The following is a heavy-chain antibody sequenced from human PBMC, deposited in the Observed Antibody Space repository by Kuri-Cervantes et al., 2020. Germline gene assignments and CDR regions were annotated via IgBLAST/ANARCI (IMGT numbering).Heavy chain of an antibody. D-gene: IGHD3-3*01. CDR2: IYSGGST. Sequence: GGSLRLSCAASGFTVSSNYMSWVRQAPGKGLEWVSVIYSGGSTYYADSVKGRFTISRDNSKNTPYLQMNSLRAEDTAVYYCAREEQYYDFWSGYSHIKGMDVWGQGTTVTVSS. J-gene: IGHJ6*02. V-gene: IGHV3-53*01. CDR3: AREEQYYDFWSGYSHIKGMDV. CDR1: GFTVSSNY.